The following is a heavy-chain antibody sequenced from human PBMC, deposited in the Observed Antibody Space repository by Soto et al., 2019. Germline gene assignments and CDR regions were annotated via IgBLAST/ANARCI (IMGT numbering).Heavy chain of an antibody. D-gene: IGHD6-13*01. CDR3: ARTYTSSWESNY. V-gene: IGHV4-34*01. CDR2: SDYSGGT. CDR1: GGSLSGYY. Sequence: QVQLHQWGAGLLKPSETLSLTCGVSGGSLSGYYWSWIHQPPGKGLEWVGESDYSGGTNYNPSLKSRVTISVDMSKNQFSLKLSSVTAADTALYYCARTYTSSWESNYWGQGTLVTVSS. J-gene: IGHJ4*02.